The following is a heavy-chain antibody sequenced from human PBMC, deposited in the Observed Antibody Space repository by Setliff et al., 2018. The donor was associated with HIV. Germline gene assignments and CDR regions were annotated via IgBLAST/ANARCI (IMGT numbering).Heavy chain of an antibody. D-gene: IGHD3-22*01. CDR1: GYMFIAYG. J-gene: IGHJ3*02. CDR3: ARDYFDSSAYHYGFGAFEI. V-gene: IGHV1-18*01. CDR2: IGPYNGRT. Sequence: GASVKVSCKTSGYMFIAYGMSWVRRAPGQGLEWMGWIGPYNGRTEYAQEFQGRVSLTIDTSASTAYMELRSLRSDDTAVYYCARDYFDSSAYHYGFGAFEIWGQGTMVTVSS.